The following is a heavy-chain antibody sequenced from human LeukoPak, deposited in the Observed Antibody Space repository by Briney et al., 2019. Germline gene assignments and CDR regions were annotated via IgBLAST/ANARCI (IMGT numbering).Heavy chain of an antibody. CDR2: IIPIFGIA. CDR1: GGTFSSYA. J-gene: IGHJ4*02. CDR3: ARVLQGLGGGVDY. Sequence: SVKVSCKASGGTFSSYAISWVRQATGQGLEWMGRIIPIFGIANYAQKFQGRVTITADKSTSTAYMELSSLRSEDTAVYYCARVLQGLGGGVDYWGQGTLVTVSS. D-gene: IGHD6-19*01. V-gene: IGHV1-69*04.